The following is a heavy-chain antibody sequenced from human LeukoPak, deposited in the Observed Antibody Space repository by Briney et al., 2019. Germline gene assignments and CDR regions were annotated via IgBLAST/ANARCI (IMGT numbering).Heavy chain of an antibody. CDR1: GFTFDDYA. CDR2: ISWNSGSI. Sequence: PGGSLRLPCAASGFTFDDYAMHWVRQAPGKGLEWVSGISWNSGSIGYADSVKGRFTISRDNAKNSLYLQMNSLRAEDTALYYCAKFQGWFDPWGQGTLVTVSS. V-gene: IGHV3-9*01. CDR3: AKFQGWFDP. J-gene: IGHJ5*02.